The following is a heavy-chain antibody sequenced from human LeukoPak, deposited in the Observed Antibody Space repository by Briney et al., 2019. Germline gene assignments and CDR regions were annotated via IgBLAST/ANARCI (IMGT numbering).Heavy chain of an antibody. CDR2: ISYDGSNK. Sequence: PGGSLRLSCAASGFTFSSYAMHWVRQAPGKGLEWVAVISYDGSNKYYADSVKGQFTISRDNSKNTLYLQMNSLRAEDTAVYYCARDARRGSSGWYDWFDPWGQGTLVTVSS. CDR3: ARDARRGSSGWYDWFDP. D-gene: IGHD6-19*01. V-gene: IGHV3-30-3*01. J-gene: IGHJ5*02. CDR1: GFTFSSYA.